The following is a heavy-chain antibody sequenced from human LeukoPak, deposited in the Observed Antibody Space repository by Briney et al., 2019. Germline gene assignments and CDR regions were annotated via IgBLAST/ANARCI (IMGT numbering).Heavy chain of an antibody. D-gene: IGHD3-3*01. V-gene: IGHV4-59*01. Sequence: SETLSLTCTVSGGSISSYYWSWIRQPPGKGLEWIGYIYYSGSTNYNPSLKSRVTISVDTSKNQFSLKLSSVTAADTAVYYCARVPEGYYDFWSGYYARSYYYGMDVWGQGTTVTVSS. CDR2: IYYSGST. CDR3: ARVPEGYYDFWSGYYARSYYYGMDV. J-gene: IGHJ6*02. CDR1: GGSISSYY.